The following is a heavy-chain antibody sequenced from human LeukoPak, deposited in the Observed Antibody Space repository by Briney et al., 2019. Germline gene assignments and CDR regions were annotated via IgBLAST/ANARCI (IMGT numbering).Heavy chain of an antibody. V-gene: IGHV3-30*18. Sequence: PGRSLRLSCAASAFTFSSYGMHWVRQAPGKGLEWAAVISYDGSNKYYADSVQGRFTISRNNSKNTLYLQMNSLRAEDTAVYYCAKDPGAPLWFGELGYDYWGHGTLVTVSS. CDR1: AFTFSSYG. CDR2: ISYDGSNK. J-gene: IGHJ4*01. CDR3: AKDPGAPLWFGELGYDY. D-gene: IGHD3-10*01.